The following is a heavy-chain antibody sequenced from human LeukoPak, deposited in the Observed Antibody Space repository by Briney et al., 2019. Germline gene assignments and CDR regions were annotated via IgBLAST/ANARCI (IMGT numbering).Heavy chain of an antibody. Sequence: SSETLSLTCTVSGGSISSYYWSWIRRPAGKGLEWIGRIYTSGSTNYNPSLKSRVTMSVDTSKNQFSLKLSSVTAADTAVYYCARDLRYGRGMIWFDPWGQGTLVTVSS. D-gene: IGHD3-10*01. CDR1: GGSISSYY. J-gene: IGHJ5*02. CDR2: IYTSGST. CDR3: ARDLRYGRGMIWFDP. V-gene: IGHV4-4*07.